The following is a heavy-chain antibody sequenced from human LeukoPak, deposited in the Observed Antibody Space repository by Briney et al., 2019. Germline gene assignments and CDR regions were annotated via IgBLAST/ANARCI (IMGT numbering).Heavy chain of an antibody. CDR1: GFTFTSSA. Sequence: GGSLRLSCAASGFTFTSSAMSWVRQAPGKGLEWVSSINNVASHIYYAASVRGRFTISRDDAKNSLYLQMNSLRVEDTAVYYCTRDPTPWLRYGYCDHWGQGTRVTVSS. D-gene: IGHD5-12*01. V-gene: IGHV3-21*01. CDR3: TRDPTPWLRYGYCDH. J-gene: IGHJ4*02. CDR2: INNVASHI.